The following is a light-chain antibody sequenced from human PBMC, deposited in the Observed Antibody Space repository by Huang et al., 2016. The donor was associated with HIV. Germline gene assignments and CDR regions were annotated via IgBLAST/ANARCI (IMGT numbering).Light chain of an antibody. CDR3: QQRSNWPPRT. CDR2: DAS. V-gene: IGKV3-11*01. J-gene: IGKJ4*01. CDR1: QRVSSD. Sequence: EIVLTQSPATLSLSPGERATRPCRARQRVSSDLAWSQQKPGQAPRLLIYDASNRATGIPARFSGSGSGTDFTLTISSLEPEDFAVYYCQQRSNWPPRTFGGGTKVEIK.